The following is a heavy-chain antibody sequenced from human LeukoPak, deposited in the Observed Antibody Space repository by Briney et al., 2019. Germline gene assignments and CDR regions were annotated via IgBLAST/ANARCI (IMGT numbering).Heavy chain of an antibody. J-gene: IGHJ5*02. Sequence: GGSLRLSCAASGFTFSAYSMNWIRQAPGKGLEWISYISGSGRSIFSADSVRGRFTISRDNANNSLFLQMNSLRAEDTAVYYCARGRYYDTSAYNYFDPWGQGTPVTVSS. CDR2: ISGSGRSI. V-gene: IGHV3-48*01. CDR1: GFTFSAYS. CDR3: ARGRYYDTSAYNYFDP. D-gene: IGHD3-22*01.